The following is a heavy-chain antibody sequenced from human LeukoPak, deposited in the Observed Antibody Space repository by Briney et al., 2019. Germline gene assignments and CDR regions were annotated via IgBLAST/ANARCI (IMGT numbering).Heavy chain of an antibody. J-gene: IGHJ4*02. D-gene: IGHD5-18*01. CDR1: GGTFSSYA. Sequence: AASVKASCKASGGTFSSYAISWVRQAPGQGLEWMGGIIPIFGTANYAQKFQGRVTITADESTSTAYMELSSLRSEDTAVYYCARGVPGYSYGYGDYWGQGTLVTVSS. V-gene: IGHV1-69*01. CDR3: ARGVPGYSYGYGDY. CDR2: IIPIFGTA.